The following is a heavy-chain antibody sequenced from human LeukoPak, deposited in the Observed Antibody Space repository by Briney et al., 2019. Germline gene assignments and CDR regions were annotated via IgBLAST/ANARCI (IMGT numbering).Heavy chain of an antibody. CDR1: GASISRYY. Sequence: PSETLSLTCTVSGASISRYYWTWIRQPPGKGLEWIGYIDYSGSTNYNPSLKSRVTISVDTSKNKFSLKLDSVTAAATAVYYCARARHYDRSGYHRAFDYWGQGTLVTVSS. V-gene: IGHV4-59*01. D-gene: IGHD3-22*01. CDR2: IDYSGST. J-gene: IGHJ4*02. CDR3: ARARHYDRSGYHRAFDY.